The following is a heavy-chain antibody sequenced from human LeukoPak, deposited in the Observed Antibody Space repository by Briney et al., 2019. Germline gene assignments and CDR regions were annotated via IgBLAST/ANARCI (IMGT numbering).Heavy chain of an antibody. J-gene: IGHJ4*02. CDR3: ARDRGDGSGTYCDY. D-gene: IGHD3-10*01. CDR1: GFTFSTYS. V-gene: IGHV3-33*08. CDR2: IWDDGSNE. Sequence: GGSLRLSCAASGFTFSTYSMNWFRQAPGKGLEGVAVIWDDGSNEYYADSVKGRFTISRDNSKNTLYLQMNSLRDEDTAVYYCARDRGDGSGTYCDYWGRGTLVTVS.